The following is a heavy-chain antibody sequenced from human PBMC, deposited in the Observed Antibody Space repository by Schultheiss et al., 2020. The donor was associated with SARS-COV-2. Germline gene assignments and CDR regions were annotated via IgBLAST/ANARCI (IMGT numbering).Heavy chain of an antibody. Sequence: GGSLRLSCAASGFTFSSYWMHWVRQAPGKGLEYVSAISSNGGSTYYADSVKGRFTISRDNSKNTLYLQMSSLRAEDTAVYYCVKGRYLTVTALFHYWGQGTLVTVSS. V-gene: IGHV3-64D*06. J-gene: IGHJ4*02. CDR3: VKGRYLTVTALFHY. D-gene: IGHD2-21*02. CDR2: ISSNGGST. CDR1: GFTFSSYW.